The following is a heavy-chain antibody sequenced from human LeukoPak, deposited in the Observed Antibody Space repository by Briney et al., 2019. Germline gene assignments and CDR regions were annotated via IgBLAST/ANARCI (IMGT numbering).Heavy chain of an antibody. CDR3: AREVWWGGWRTEYNWFDP. CDR2: INPNSGGT. J-gene: IGHJ5*02. Sequence: ASVKVSCKASGYTFSGYYMHWVRQAPGQGLEWMGWINPNSGGTNYAQKFQGRVTMTRDTSISTAYMELSRLRSDDTAVYYCAREVWWGGWRTEYNWFDPWGQGTLVTVSS. V-gene: IGHV1-2*02. CDR1: GYTFSGYY. D-gene: IGHD2-21*01.